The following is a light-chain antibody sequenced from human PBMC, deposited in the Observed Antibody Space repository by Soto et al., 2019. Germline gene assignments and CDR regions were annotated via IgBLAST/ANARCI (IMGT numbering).Light chain of an antibody. CDR1: SSDVGGYNY. J-gene: IGLJ2*01. V-gene: IGLV2-11*01. Sequence: QSALTQPRSVSGSPGHSVTLSCTGTSSDVGGYNYISWYQHHPGKAPKVMIYDVSKRPPGVPDRFSGSKSGNTVSLTISGLQAEDEADYYCGSYAGRSTLVFGGATKVTVL. CDR3: GSYAGRSTLV. CDR2: DVS.